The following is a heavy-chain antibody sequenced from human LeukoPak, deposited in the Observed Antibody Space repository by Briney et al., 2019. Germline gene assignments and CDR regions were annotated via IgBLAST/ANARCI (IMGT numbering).Heavy chain of an antibody. CDR2: IRSKANSYAT. CDR3: TGAQDCSSTSCYFSEMNDY. J-gene: IGHJ4*02. V-gene: IGHV3-73*01. Sequence: PGGSLRLSCAASGFTFSGSAMHWVRQASGKGLEWVGRIRSKANSYATAYAASVKGRFTISRDDSKNTAYLQMYSLKTEDTAVYYCTGAQDCSSTSCYFSEMNDYWGQGTLVTVSS. D-gene: IGHD2-2*01. CDR1: GFTFSGSA.